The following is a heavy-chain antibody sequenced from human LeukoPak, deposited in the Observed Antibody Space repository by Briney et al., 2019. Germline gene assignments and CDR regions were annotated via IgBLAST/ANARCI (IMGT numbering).Heavy chain of an antibody. J-gene: IGHJ4*02. CDR1: GFTFDNYW. Sequence: GGSLRLSCAASGFTFDNYWMSWVRQAPGKGLEWVANIKPDENEKFYVDSVEGRFTISRDNAKNSLYLQMNSLRAEDTALYYCTRSPDGFDYWGQGTLVTVSS. CDR2: IKPDENEK. D-gene: IGHD1-14*01. CDR3: TRSPDGFDY. V-gene: IGHV3-7*03.